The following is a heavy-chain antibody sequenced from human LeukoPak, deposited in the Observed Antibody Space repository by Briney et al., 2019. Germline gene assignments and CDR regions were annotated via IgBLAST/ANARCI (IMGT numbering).Heavy chain of an antibody. J-gene: IGHJ6*04. CDR1: GFTFSSYG. Sequence: GGSLRLSCAASGFTFSSYGIHWVRQAPGKGLEWVSYISSSGSTIYYADSVKGRFTISRDNAKNSLYLQMNSLRAEDTAVYYCARDRLWFGDYYYYGMDVWGKGTTVTVSS. CDR3: ARDRLWFGDYYYYGMDV. D-gene: IGHD3-10*01. CDR2: ISSSGSTI. V-gene: IGHV3-48*04.